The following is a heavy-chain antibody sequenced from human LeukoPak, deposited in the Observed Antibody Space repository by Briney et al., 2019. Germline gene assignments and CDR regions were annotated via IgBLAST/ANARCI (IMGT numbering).Heavy chain of an antibody. J-gene: IGHJ4*02. CDR3: AKDKQYYFDY. CDR2: IYSGGST. Sequence: PGGFLRLSCTVSGFTVSSNSMSWVRQAPGKGLEWVSFIYSGGSTQYSDSVKGRFTISRDNSKNTLYLQMNSLRAEDTAVYYCAKDKQYYFDYWGQGTLVTVSS. D-gene: IGHD6-19*01. CDR1: GFTVSSNS. V-gene: IGHV3-53*01.